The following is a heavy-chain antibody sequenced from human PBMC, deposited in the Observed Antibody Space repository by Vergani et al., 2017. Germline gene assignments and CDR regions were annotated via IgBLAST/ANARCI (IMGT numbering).Heavy chain of an antibody. CDR3: ARDTRVYDILTGYYTSYYYYGMDV. CDR2: IYYSGST. D-gene: IGHD3-9*01. V-gene: IGHV4-61*01. J-gene: IGHJ6*02. Sequence: QVQLQESGPGLVKPSETLSLTCTVSGGSVSSGSYYWSWIRQPPGKGLEWIGYIYYSGSTIYNPSLKSRVTISVDTSKNQFSLKLSSVTAADTAVYYCARDTRVYDILTGYYTSYYYYGMDVWGQGTTVTVSS. CDR1: GGSVSSGSYY.